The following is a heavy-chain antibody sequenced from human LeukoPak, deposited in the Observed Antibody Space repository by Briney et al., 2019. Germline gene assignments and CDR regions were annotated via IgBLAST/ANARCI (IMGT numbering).Heavy chain of an antibody. Sequence: GGTLRLSCAASGFTFSSYGMSWVRQAPGRGLEWVSAISGSGGSSYYADSVKGRFTISRDNSKNTLYLQMNSLRAEDTAVYYCAKGPHTYDDSGHIDYWGQGTLVTVSS. CDR3: AKGPHTYDDSGHIDY. CDR2: ISGSGGSS. CDR1: GFTFSSYG. J-gene: IGHJ4*02. V-gene: IGHV3-23*01. D-gene: IGHD3-22*01.